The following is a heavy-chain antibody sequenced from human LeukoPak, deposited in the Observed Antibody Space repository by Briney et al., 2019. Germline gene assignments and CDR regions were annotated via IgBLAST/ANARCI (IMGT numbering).Heavy chain of an antibody. D-gene: IGHD3-22*01. CDR1: GYTFTSYG. CDR3: ARGKGGYYYVLDY. Sequence: ASVKVSCKASGYTFTSYGISWVRQAPGQGLEWMGIINPSGGSTTYAQKFQGRVTLTRDTSTSTVYMELSSLRSEDTAVYYCARGKGGYYYVLDYWGQGTLVTVSS. V-gene: IGHV1-46*01. J-gene: IGHJ4*01. CDR2: INPSGGST.